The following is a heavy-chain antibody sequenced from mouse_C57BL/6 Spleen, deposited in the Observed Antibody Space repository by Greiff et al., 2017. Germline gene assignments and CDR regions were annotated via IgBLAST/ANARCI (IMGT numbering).Heavy chain of an antibody. D-gene: IGHD2-4*01. V-gene: IGHV3-1*01. CDR1: GYSITSGYD. CDR3: ASGKNYYDYHPAWFAY. CDR2: ISYSGST. Sequence: VQLKDSGPGMVKPSQSLSLTCTVTGYSITSGYDWHWIRHFPGNKLEWMGYISYSGSTNYNPSLKSRISITHDTSKNHFFLKLNSVTTEDTATYYCASGKNYYDYHPAWFAYWGQGTLVTVSA. J-gene: IGHJ3*01.